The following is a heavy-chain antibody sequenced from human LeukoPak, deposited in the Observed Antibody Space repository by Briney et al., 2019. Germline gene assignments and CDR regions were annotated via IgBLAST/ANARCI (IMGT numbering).Heavy chain of an antibody. V-gene: IGHV3-30*04. D-gene: IGHD2-2*01. J-gene: IGHJ4*02. Sequence: GGSLRLSCAASGFTFSSYAMHWVRQAPGKGLEWVAVISYDGSNKYYADSVKGRFTISRDNSKNTLYLQMNSLRAEDTAVYYCARVVGCSSTSCEGGWGYFDYWGQGTLVTVSS. CDR3: ARVVGCSSTSCEGGWGYFDY. CDR1: GFTFSSYA. CDR2: ISYDGSNK.